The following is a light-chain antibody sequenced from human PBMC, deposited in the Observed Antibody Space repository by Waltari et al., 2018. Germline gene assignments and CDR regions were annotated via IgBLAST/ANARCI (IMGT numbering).Light chain of an antibody. CDR1: QGINNF. CDR2: ASS. J-gene: IGKJ5*01. CDR3: QNYNNEFSIT. Sequence: DVEMTQSPSSLSASLGDTVTITCRASQGINNFLAWYQQRPGKVPKLLIYASSTLHVGVPSRFRGSRSGTDFTLTISSLQPEDVATYYCQNYNNEFSITFGQGTRLEI. V-gene: IGKV1-27*01.